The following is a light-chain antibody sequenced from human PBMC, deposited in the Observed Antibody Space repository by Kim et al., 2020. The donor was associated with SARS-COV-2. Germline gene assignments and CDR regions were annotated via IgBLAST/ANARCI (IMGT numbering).Light chain of an antibody. J-gene: IGKJ5*01. Sequence: DIQMTQSSSSLSASVGDRVTITCQASQDISNYLNWYQQKPGKAPKLLIYDASNLETGVPSRFSGSGSGTDFTFTISSLQPEDIATYYWQQYDNLPITFGQGTRLEIK. CDR1: QDISNY. V-gene: IGKV1-33*01. CDR3: QQYDNLPIT. CDR2: DAS.